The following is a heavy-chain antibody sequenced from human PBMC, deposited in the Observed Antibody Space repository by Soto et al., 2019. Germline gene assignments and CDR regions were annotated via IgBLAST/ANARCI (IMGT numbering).Heavy chain of an antibody. CDR3: ARLPKGSLVTA. CDR2: ISSSSDKN. V-gene: IGHV3-48*02. J-gene: IGHJ4*02. D-gene: IGHD2-21*02. CDR1: GFSFSDYR. Sequence: LVESGGALVYPGGSLRLSCIASGFSFSDYRMNWVRQAPGKGLQWVSYISSSSDKNYYADSVKGRFTVSRDNAKNALFLEMNSLRDDDTATYYCARLPKGSLVTAWGQGTRVTVSS.